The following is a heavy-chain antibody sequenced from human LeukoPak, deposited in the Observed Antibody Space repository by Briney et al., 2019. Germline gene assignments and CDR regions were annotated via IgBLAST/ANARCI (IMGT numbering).Heavy chain of an antibody. CDR3: ARQDQPQFGSYGMDV. D-gene: IGHD2-2*01. V-gene: IGHV4-34*01. Sequence: PSETLSLTCAVYGGSFSGYYWSWIRQPPGKGLEWIGEINHSGSTNYNPSLKSRVTISVDTSKNQFSLKLSSVTAADTAVYYCARQDQPQFGSYGMDVWGKGTTVTVSS. CDR1: GGSFSGYY. J-gene: IGHJ6*04. CDR2: INHSGST.